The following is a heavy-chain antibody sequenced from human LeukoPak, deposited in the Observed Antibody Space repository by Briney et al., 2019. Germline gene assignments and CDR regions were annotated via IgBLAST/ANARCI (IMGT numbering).Heavy chain of an antibody. CDR3: ASTRYGDYVDYFDY. CDR1: GGSFSSYA. V-gene: IGHV1-69*04. J-gene: IGHJ4*02. CDR2: IIPILGIA. Sequence: GASVKVSCKASGGSFSSYAISWVRQAPGQGLERMRRIIPILGIANYAQKFQGRVTITADKSTSTAYMELSSLRSEDTAVYYCASTRYGDYVDYFDYWGQGTLVTVSS. D-gene: IGHD4-17*01.